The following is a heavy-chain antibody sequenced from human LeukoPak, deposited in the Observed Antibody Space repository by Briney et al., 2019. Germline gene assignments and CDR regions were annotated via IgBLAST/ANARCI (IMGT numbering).Heavy chain of an antibody. CDR1: GFIFSNAY. CDR2: IKSKTEGGTI. CDR3: TTDAGYTSGWYNY. J-gene: IGHJ4*02. V-gene: IGHV3-15*01. D-gene: IGHD6-19*01. Sequence: GGSLRLSCAASGFIFSNAYMKWVRQAPGKGLEWVGRIKSKTEGGTIDYAAPVKGRFTISRDDSKNMVYLQMNSLKTEDTAVYYWTTDAGYTSGWYNYWGQGSLVTVSS.